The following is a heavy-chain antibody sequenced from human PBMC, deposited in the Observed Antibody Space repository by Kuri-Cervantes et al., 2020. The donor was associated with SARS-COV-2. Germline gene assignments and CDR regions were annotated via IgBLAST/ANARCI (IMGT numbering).Heavy chain of an antibody. Sequence: GSLRLSCTVSGYSISSGYYWGWIRQPPGKGLEWIGSIYYSGSTYYNPSLKSRVTISVDTSKNQFSLKLSSVTAADTAVYYCARQYCTNGVCYTPFDYWGQGTLVTVPQ. V-gene: IGHV4-38-2*02. CDR1: GYSISSGYY. D-gene: IGHD2-8*01. CDR2: IYYSGST. CDR3: ARQYCTNGVCYTPFDY. J-gene: IGHJ4*02.